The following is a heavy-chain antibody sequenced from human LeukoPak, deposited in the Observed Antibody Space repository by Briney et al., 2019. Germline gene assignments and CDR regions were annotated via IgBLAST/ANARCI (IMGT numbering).Heavy chain of an antibody. J-gene: IGHJ3*02. CDR3: AKDRGSYGYLADDAFDI. CDR2: VRSDTKDQ. CDR1: GLRFSNHG. V-gene: IGHV3-30*02. Sequence: GGSLRLSCLVSGLRFSNHGMHWVRQSPGKGLEWVAFVRSDTKDQHYADFVRGQFTISRDDSKNTVYLQMNSLRAEDTAIYYCAKDRGSYGYLADDAFDIWGQGTMVTVSS. D-gene: IGHD5-18*01.